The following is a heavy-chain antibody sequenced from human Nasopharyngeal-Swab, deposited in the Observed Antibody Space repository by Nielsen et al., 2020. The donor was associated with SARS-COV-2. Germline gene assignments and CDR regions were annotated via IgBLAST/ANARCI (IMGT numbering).Heavy chain of an antibody. CDR2: IIPILGIA. CDR1: GGTFSSYA. V-gene: IGHV1-69*04. D-gene: IGHD2-2*01. Sequence: SVKVSCKASGGTFSSYAISWVRQAPGQGLEWMGRIIPILGIANYAQKFQGRVTITADKSTSTAYMELSSLRSEDTAVYYCARVIVVVPAAHDDYYYYYGMNVWGQGTTVTVSS. J-gene: IGHJ6*02. CDR3: ARVIVVVPAAHDDYYYYYGMNV.